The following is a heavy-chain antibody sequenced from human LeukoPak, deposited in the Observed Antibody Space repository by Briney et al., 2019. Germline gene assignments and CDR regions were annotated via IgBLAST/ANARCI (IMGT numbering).Heavy chain of an antibody. V-gene: IGHV3-74*01. D-gene: IGHD3-3*01. J-gene: IGHJ4*02. Sequence: GGSLKLSCAASGFTFSSYWMHWVRHAPGKGLVWVSRINSDGSSTSYADSAKGRFTISRDNAKNTLYLQMNSLRAEDTAVYYCARGGYDFWSGYYPNAFDYWGQGTLVTVSS. CDR2: INSDGSST. CDR1: GFTFSSYW. CDR3: ARGGYDFWSGYYPNAFDY.